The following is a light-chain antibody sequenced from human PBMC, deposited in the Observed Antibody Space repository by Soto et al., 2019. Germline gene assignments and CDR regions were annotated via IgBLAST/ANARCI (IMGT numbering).Light chain of an antibody. J-gene: IGLJ1*01. CDR2: EVN. CDR1: SSDIGGYQH. V-gene: IGLV2-14*01. Sequence: QSVLTXPASVSGSPGQSITISCTGSSSDIGGYQHVSWYQLHPGKAPKLMIFEVNNRPSGVSFRFSGSKSGNTASLTISGLQVEDEADYFCSSYSISTAYLFGTGTKVTVL. CDR3: SSYSISTAYL.